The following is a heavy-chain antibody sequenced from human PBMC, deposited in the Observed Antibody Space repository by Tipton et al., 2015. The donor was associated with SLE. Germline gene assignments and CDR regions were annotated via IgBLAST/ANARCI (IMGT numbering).Heavy chain of an antibody. CDR3: ANLGYCSGGSCYSSNY. Sequence: GSLRLSCAASGFTFSSFPMSWVRQAPGKGLEWVSAVSGTGGSTYYADSVKGRFTISRDNSKNTLYLQMNSLRADDTAVYYCANLGYCSGGSCYSSNYWGQGILVTVSS. CDR2: VSGTGGST. J-gene: IGHJ4*02. V-gene: IGHV3-23*01. CDR1: GFTFSSFP. D-gene: IGHD2-15*01.